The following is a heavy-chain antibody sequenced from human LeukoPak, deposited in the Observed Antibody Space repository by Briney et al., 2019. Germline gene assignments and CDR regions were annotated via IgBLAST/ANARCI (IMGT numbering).Heavy chain of an antibody. J-gene: IGHJ4*02. CDR3: AKCWGSETSGRYTGYFDY. CDR2: ISYEGTNQ. V-gene: IGHV3-30*18. Sequence: GRSLRLSCAASGFTFSSYGMHWVRQAPGKGLEWVALISYEGTNQYYADSVKGRFTISRDNSKNTLYLQMNSLRPEDTAVYYCAKCWGSETSGRYTGYFDYWGQGTLVTVSS. CDR1: GFTFSSYG. D-gene: IGHD1-26*01.